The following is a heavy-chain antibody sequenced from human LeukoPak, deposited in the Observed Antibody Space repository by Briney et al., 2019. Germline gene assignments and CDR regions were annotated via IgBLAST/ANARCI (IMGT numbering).Heavy chain of an antibody. D-gene: IGHD6-19*01. Sequence: SETLSLTCTVSGGSISSSSYYWGWIRQPPGKGLEWIGSIYYSGSTYYNPSLKSRVTISVDTSKNQFSLKLSSVTAADTAVYYCARRIAVAGMGAFDIWGQGTMVTVSS. CDR1: GGSISSSSYY. CDR3: ARRIAVAGMGAFDI. V-gene: IGHV4-39*07. CDR2: IYYSGST. J-gene: IGHJ3*02.